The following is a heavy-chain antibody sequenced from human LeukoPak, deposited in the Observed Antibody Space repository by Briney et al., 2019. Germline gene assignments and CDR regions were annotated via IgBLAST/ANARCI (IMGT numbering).Heavy chain of an antibody. D-gene: IGHD2-15*01. CDR3: AKARYCSGGSCYSDY. V-gene: IGHV3-23*01. CDR2: ISGSGGST. Sequence: GGSLRLSCAASGFTFSSYAMSWVRQAPGKGLEWDSAISGSGGSTYYADSVKGRFTISRDNSKDTLYLQMNSLRAEDTAVYYCAKARYCSGGSCYSDYWGQGTLVTVSS. CDR1: GFTFSSYA. J-gene: IGHJ4*02.